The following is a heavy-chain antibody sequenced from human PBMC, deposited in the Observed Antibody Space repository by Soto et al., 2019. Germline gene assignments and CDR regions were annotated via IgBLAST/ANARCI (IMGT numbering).Heavy chain of an antibody. V-gene: IGHV4-39*01. CDR3: ARLTSRISAASHGRSTWLVP. D-gene: IGHD2-15*01. CDR1: GGSVSSSNCF. J-gene: IGHJ5*02. CDR2: IYHTGTT. Sequence: QLQLQESGPGLVKPSETLSLTCTVSGGSVSSSNCFWGWIRQPPGKGLEWIGDIYHTGTTYYNPSLKSRVTIHVETSTEQFSLRLTSVTAADTAIYYCARLTSRISAASHGRSTWLVPWGPGTLVSVSS.